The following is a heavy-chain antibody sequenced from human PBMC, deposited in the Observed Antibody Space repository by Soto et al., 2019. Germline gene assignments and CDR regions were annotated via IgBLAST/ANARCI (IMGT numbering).Heavy chain of an antibody. J-gene: IGHJ4*02. CDR1: GYSFASLD. CDR3: ARGVTAGVDY. CDR2: MEPSSGKT. Sequence: ASVKVSCKASGYSFASLDINWVRQTAGQGLEWMGWMEPSSGKTGYAQKFHDRVTMTSDTSINTAYMELTTLTSDDTAFYYCARGVTAGVDYWGQGTLVTVSS. D-gene: IGHD1-26*01. V-gene: IGHV1-8*01.